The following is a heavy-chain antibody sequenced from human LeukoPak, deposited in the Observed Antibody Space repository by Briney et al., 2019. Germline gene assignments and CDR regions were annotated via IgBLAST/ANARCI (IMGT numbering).Heavy chain of an antibody. D-gene: IGHD6-19*01. Sequence: GGSLRLSCAASGFTFSSYAMSWVRQAPGKGLEWVSAISGSGGSTYYADSVKGRFTISRDNSKNTLYLQMNSLGAEDTAVYYCALGYSSGWPYFDYWGQGTLVTVSS. CDR2: ISGSGGST. CDR1: GFTFSSYA. CDR3: ALGYSSGWPYFDY. V-gene: IGHV3-23*01. J-gene: IGHJ4*02.